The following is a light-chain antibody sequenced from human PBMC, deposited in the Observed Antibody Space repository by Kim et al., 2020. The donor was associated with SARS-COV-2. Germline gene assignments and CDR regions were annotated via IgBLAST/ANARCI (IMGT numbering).Light chain of an antibody. Sequence: SPGERAALSCRASQHVTSNYLAWYQQKPGQAPRLLIYGASSRATGIPDRFSGSGSGTDFTLTISRLEPEDFAVYYCQQYGSSPATFGQGTKVDIK. CDR1: QHVTSNY. J-gene: IGKJ1*01. V-gene: IGKV3-20*01. CDR3: QQYGSSPAT. CDR2: GAS.